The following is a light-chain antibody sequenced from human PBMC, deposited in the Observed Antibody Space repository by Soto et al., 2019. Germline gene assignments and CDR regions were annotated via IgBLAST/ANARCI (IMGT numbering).Light chain of an antibody. J-gene: IGKJ1*01. CDR1: RDISNS. CDR2: GAA. V-gene: IGKV1-12*01. CDR3: QQTSAFPRT. Sequence: DIQMTQSPSSVSASVGDRLTITCRASRDISNSLACYQQTPGKAPKLLLRGAASLHRGVPSRFSGGGAGTECTLTLSSLQPEDFATYYCQQTSAFPRTFGQGTKVDVK.